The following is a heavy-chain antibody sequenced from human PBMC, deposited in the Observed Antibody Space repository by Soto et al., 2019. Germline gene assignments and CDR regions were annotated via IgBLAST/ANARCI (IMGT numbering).Heavy chain of an antibody. CDR3: AKDQGYSSSWYSYYYYGMDV. CDR2: ISYDGSNK. J-gene: IGHJ6*02. V-gene: IGHV3-30*18. CDR1: GFTFSNYG. Sequence: SGGSLRLSCAASGFTFSNYGMHWVRQAPGKGLEWVAVISYDGSNKYYADSVKGRFTISRDNSKNTLYLRMNSLRAEDTAVYYCAKDQGYSSSWYSYYYYGMDVWGQGTTVTVSS. D-gene: IGHD6-13*01.